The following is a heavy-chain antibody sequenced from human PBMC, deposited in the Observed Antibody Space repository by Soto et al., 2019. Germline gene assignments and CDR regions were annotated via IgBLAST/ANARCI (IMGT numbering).Heavy chain of an antibody. CDR1: GFTFDDYT. CDR3: AKGPGGQSGFGGRLGKYYYYGMDV. V-gene: IGHV3-43*01. Sequence: GGSLRLSCAASGFTFDDYTMHWVRQAPGKGLEWVSLISWDGGSTYYADSVKGRFTISRDNSKNSLYLQMNSLRTEDTALYYCAKGPGGQSGFGGRLGKYYYYGMDVWGQGTTVTVSS. D-gene: IGHD3-10*01. CDR2: ISWDGGST. J-gene: IGHJ6*02.